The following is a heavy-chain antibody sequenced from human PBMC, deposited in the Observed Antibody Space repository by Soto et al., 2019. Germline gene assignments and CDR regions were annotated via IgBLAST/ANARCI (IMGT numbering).Heavy chain of an antibody. CDR3: ARGDYDILTGYSIDY. J-gene: IGHJ4*02. V-gene: IGHV3-21*01. CDR2: ISSSSSYI. CDR1: GFTFSSYS. Sequence: LRLSCAASGFTFSSYSMNWVRQAPGKGLEWVSSISSSSSYIYYADSVKGRFTISRDNAKNSLYLQMNSLRAEDTAVYYCARGDYDILTGYSIDYWGQGTLVTVSS. D-gene: IGHD3-9*01.